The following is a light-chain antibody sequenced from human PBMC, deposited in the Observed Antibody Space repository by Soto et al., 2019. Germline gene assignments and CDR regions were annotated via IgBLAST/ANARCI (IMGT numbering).Light chain of an antibody. CDR1: SSDVDGYNH. J-gene: IGLJ3*02. CDR3: SSYASSSTLVL. V-gene: IGLV2-14*03. CDR2: DVS. Sequence: QSVLTQPASVSGSPGQSITISCTGTSSDVDGYNHVSWYQHHPGKAPKLMIFDVSNRPSGVSNRFSGSKSGNTASLTISGLQAEDGGDYYCSSYASSSTLVLFGGGTKLTVL.